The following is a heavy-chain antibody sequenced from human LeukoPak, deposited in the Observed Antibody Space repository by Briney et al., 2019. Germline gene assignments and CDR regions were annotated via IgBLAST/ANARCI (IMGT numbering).Heavy chain of an antibody. D-gene: IGHD3-10*01. V-gene: IGHV3-30*18. Sequence: PGRSLRLSCAASGFTFSSYGMHWVRQAPGKGVEWVAVISYDGSNKYYADSVKGRFTISRDNSKNTLYLQMNSLRAEDTAVYYCAKWGDYYGSGSYYLWGQGTLVTVSS. CDR2: ISYDGSNK. CDR3: AKWGDYYGSGSYYL. CDR1: GFTFSSYG. J-gene: IGHJ4*02.